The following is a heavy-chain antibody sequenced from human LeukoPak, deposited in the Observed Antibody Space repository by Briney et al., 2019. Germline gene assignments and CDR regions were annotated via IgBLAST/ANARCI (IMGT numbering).Heavy chain of an antibody. CDR2: IYYSGST. Sequence: SETLSLTCTVSGGSISSYYWSWIRQPPGKGLEWIGYIYYSGSTNYNPSLKSRVTISVDTSKNQFSLKLSSVTAADTAVYYCARHVKGAYDFWSGYWFDPWGQGTLVTVSS. V-gene: IGHV4-59*08. D-gene: IGHD3-3*01. CDR1: GGSISSYY. CDR3: ARHVKGAYDFWSGYWFDP. J-gene: IGHJ5*02.